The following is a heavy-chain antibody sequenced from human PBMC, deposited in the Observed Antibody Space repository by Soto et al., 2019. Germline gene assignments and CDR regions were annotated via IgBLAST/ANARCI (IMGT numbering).Heavy chain of an antibody. J-gene: IGHJ4*02. V-gene: IGHV3-30*03. Sequence: PGGSLRLSCAASGFTFSSYGMHWVRQAPGKGLEWVAVIIYDGSDKYYADSVKGRFTISRDNSKSTLYLQMNSLRAEDTAVYYCARPHYDFWSGYQTTVDYWGQGTLVSSPQ. CDR3: ARPHYDFWSGYQTTVDY. D-gene: IGHD3-3*01. CDR1: GFTFSSYG. CDR2: IIYDGSDK.